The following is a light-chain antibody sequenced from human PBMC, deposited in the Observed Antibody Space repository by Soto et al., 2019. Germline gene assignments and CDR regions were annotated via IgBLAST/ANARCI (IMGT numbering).Light chain of an antibody. Sequence: DIQMTQSPSSLSASLGDRVTITCRASQGIGVYLAWFQQKPGKVPKLLIYAASALQSGVPSRFSGSGSGTDFTLTISSLQPEDIATYYCQKYNSGPLTFGGGTKVDIK. CDR2: AAS. J-gene: IGKJ4*01. CDR3: QKYNSGPLT. V-gene: IGKV1-27*01. CDR1: QGIGVY.